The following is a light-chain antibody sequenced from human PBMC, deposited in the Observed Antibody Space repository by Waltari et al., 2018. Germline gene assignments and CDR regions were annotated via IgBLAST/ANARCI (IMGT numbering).Light chain of an antibody. Sequence: DIVMTQSPASLAVSLGERDTIHRKPSRSVCYSPNNKTYLSWYQQKPGQHPKLLIYWASTRESGVPDRFSGSGSGTDFTLTIYSLQAEYVALYYCQQYYGSPFTFGGGTKVESK. CDR3: QQYYGSPFT. CDR1: RSVCYSPNNKTY. CDR2: WAS. J-gene: IGKJ4*01. V-gene: IGKV4-1*01.